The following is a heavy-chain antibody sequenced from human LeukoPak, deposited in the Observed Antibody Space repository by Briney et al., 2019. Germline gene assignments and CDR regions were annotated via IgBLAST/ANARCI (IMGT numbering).Heavy chain of an antibody. CDR2: ISYDGSNK. D-gene: IGHD6-6*01. CDR3: ARDRVSYSSSGFDP. J-gene: IGHJ5*02. Sequence: GGSLRLSCAASGFTFSSNAMHWVRQAPGKGLEWVAVISYDGSNKYYADSVKGRFTISRDNSKNTLYLQMNSLRAEDTAVYYCARDRVSYSSSGFDPWGQGTLVIVSS. V-gene: IGHV3-30*04. CDR1: GFTFSSNA.